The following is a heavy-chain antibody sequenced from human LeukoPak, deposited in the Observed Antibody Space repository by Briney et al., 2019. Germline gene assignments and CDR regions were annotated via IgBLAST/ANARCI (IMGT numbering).Heavy chain of an antibody. Sequence: ASVKVSRKAPGYTFTGYYMHWVRQAPGQGLEWMGWINPNSGGTNYAQKFQGRVTMTRDTSISTAYMELSRLRSDDTAVYYCVTSRGYSGCHDYWGQGTLVTVSS. CDR3: VTSRGYSGCHDY. CDR1: GYTFTGYY. CDR2: INPNSGGT. J-gene: IGHJ4*02. V-gene: IGHV1-2*02. D-gene: IGHD5-12*01.